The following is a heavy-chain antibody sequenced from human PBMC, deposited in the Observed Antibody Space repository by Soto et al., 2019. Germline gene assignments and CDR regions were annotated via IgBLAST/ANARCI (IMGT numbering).Heavy chain of an antibody. J-gene: IGHJ4*02. D-gene: IGHD3-22*01. CDR3: ARDGYDSSGYYWGFDY. V-gene: IGHV4-59*01. Sequence: SETLSLTCTVSGGSISSYYWSWIRQPPGKGLEWIGYIYYSGSTNYNPSLKSRVTISVDTSKNQFSLKLSSVTAADTAVYYCARDGYDSSGYYWGFDYWGQGTLVTVSS. CDR2: IYYSGST. CDR1: GGSISSYY.